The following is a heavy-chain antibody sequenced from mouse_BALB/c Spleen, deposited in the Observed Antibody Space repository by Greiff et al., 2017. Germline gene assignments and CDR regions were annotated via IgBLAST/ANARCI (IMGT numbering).Heavy chain of an antibody. CDR3: TRVPGVDY. V-gene: IGHV6-6*02. J-gene: IGHJ2*01. CDR1: GFTFSNYW. CDR2: IRLKSNNYAT. Sequence: DVKVEESGGGLVQPGGSMKLSCVASGFTFSNYWMNWVRQSPEKGLEWVAEIRLKSNNYATHYAESVKGRFTISRDDSKSSVYLQMNNLRAEDTGIYYCTRVPGVDYWGQGTTLTVSS.